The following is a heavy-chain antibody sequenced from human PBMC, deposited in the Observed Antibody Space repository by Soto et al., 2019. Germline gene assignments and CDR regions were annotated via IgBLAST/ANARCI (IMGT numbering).Heavy chain of an antibody. V-gene: IGHV1-3*01. CDR1: GYTFTNYS. J-gene: IGHJ6*03. Sequence: ASVKVSCKASGYTFTNYSMHLVRQAPGQRLEWMGWINAGNGNTKYSQKFQGRVTITRDTPASTAYMELSSLRSEDTAVYYCAGSYYYYMDVWGKGTTVTVSS. CDR3: AGSYYYYMDV. CDR2: INAGNGNT.